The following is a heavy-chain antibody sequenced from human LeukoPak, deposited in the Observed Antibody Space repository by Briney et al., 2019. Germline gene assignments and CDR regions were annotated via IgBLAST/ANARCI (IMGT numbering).Heavy chain of an antibody. J-gene: IGHJ6*03. D-gene: IGHD6-6*01. CDR1: GFTFSSYG. Sequence: GGSLRLSCAASGFTFSSYGMHWVRQAPGKGLEWVAFIRYDGSNKYYADSVKGRFTISRDNSKNTLYLQMNSLRAEDTAVYYCAKGATLAAREYYYYMDVWGKGTTVTVSS. CDR2: IRYDGSNK. CDR3: AKGATLAAREYYYYMDV. V-gene: IGHV3-30*02.